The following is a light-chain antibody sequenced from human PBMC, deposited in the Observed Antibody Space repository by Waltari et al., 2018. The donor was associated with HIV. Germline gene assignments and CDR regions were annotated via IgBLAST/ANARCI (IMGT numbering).Light chain of an antibody. CDR3: QSYDRSLSGSV. V-gene: IGLV1-40*01. CDR2: GNN. CDR1: SPNIGAGYD. J-gene: IGLJ2*01. Sequence: QSVLTQPPSVSGAPGQRVTISCTGSSPNIGAGYDVHWYQQLPGTAPKTLIYGNNKRPSGVPDRFSGSKSGTSASLAITGLQAEDEADYYCQSYDRSLSGSVFGGGTKLTVL.